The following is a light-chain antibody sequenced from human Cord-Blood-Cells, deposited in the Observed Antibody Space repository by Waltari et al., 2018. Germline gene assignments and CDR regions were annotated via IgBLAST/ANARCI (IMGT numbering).Light chain of an antibody. Sequence: QSALTQPASVSGSPGQSITISCTGTRSDVGSYNLVPWYQQHPGKAPKLMLYEGSKRPSGVSNRFSGSKSGNTASLTISGLQAEDEADYYCCSYAGSSTVFGGGTKLTVL. CDR3: CSYAGSSTV. V-gene: IGLV2-23*01. CDR2: EGS. CDR1: RSDVGSYNL. J-gene: IGLJ3*02.